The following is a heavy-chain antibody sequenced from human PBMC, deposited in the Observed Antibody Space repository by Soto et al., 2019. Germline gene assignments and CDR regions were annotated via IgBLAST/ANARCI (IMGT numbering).Heavy chain of an antibody. CDR2: INSDGIST. CDR3: ARAPPTLSGSGMDV. J-gene: IGHJ6*02. D-gene: IGHD1-26*01. Sequence: PGGSLRLSGAACGFTFSSYGIHWVRQAPGKGLVWVPRINSDGISTSYADSVKGRFTISRDNAKNTLYLQMNSLRAEDTAVYYCARAPPTLSGSGMDVLGQRTTVAVYS. V-gene: IGHV3-74*01. CDR1: GFTFSSYG.